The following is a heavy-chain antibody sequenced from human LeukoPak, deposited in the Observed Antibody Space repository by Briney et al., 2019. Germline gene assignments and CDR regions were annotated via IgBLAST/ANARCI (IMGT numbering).Heavy chain of an antibody. J-gene: IGHJ6*03. CDR1: GGIFSSYA. D-gene: IGHD2-2*01. Sequence: SAKVSCKASGGIFSSYAISWVRQAPGRGLEWMGGIIPIFGTANYAQKFQGRVTITADESTSTAYMELSSLRSEDTAVYYCARGFRCSSTSCYYYYYYMDVWGKGTTVTVSS. V-gene: IGHV1-69*13. CDR3: ARGFRCSSTSCYYYYYYMDV. CDR2: IIPIFGTA.